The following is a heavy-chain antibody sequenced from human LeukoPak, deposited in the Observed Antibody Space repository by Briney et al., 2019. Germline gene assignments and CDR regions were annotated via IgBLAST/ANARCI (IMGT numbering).Heavy chain of an antibody. CDR2: IIPIFGTA. Sequence: SVKVSCKASGGTFSSYGISWVRQAPGQGLEWMGGIIPIFGTANYAQKFQGRVTITTDESTSTAYMELSSLRSEDTAVYYCARDLGDYGSYYYGMDVWGQGTTVTVSS. D-gene: IGHD4-17*01. CDR1: GGTFSSYG. V-gene: IGHV1-69*05. CDR3: ARDLGDYGSYYYGMDV. J-gene: IGHJ6*02.